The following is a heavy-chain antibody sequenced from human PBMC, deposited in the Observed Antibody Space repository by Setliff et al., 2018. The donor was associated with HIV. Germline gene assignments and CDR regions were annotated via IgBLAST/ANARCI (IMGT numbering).Heavy chain of an antibody. V-gene: IGHV3-9*01. CDR2: IMWDRSRI. J-gene: IGHJ6*02. CDR3: IRDIVPGGADV. D-gene: IGHD3-16*01. Sequence: PGGSLRLSCAASEFTFRDHAMHWVRQFPGKGLEWVSGIMWDRSRIGYADSVKGRFTTSIDNAKNSLYLQMNSLRTDDTAFYYCIRDIVPGGADVWGQGTTVTVSS. CDR1: EFTFRDHA.